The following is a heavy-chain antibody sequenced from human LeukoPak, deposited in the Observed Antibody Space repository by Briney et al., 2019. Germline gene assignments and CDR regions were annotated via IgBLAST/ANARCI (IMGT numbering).Heavy chain of an antibody. J-gene: IGHJ4*02. CDR3: AKFRGYTGYDAFDY. Sequence: GGSLRLSCAASGFTFSSYAMSWVRQAPGKGLEWVSGFSGSGANTYYADSVKGRFTISRDNSENTLYLEMNSLRAEDTAVYYCAKFRGYTGYDAFDYWGQGTLVTVSS. V-gene: IGHV3-23*01. CDR1: GFTFSSYA. D-gene: IGHD5-12*01. CDR2: FSGSGANT.